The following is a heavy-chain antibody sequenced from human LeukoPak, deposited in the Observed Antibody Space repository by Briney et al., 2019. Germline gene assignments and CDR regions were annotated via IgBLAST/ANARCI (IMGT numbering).Heavy chain of an antibody. V-gene: IGHV3-23*01. CDR1: GFTFSSYA. D-gene: IGHD5-24*01. CDR3: AKDRGGYNWNY. J-gene: IGHJ4*02. CDR2: ISGSGGST. Sequence: GGSLRLSCAASGFTFSSYAMSWVRRAPGKGLEWVSAISGSGGSTYYADSVKGRFTTSRDNSKNTLYLQMNSLRAEDTAVYYCAKDRGGYNWNYWGQGTLVTVSS.